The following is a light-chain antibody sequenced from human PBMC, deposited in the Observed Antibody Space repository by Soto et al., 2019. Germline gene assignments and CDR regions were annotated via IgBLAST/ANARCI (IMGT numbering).Light chain of an antibody. CDR2: AAS. CDR3: QQSYINTWT. Sequence: DIQITQSPSSLSASVGDRVTITCRASQSISSYLNWYQQNKGKTPKLLIYAASTLQSGVPSRFSGSGSGTDFTLTISSLQPEDFQTYYCQQSYINTWTFGQGTKVDI. V-gene: IGKV1-39*01. CDR1: QSISSY. J-gene: IGKJ1*01.